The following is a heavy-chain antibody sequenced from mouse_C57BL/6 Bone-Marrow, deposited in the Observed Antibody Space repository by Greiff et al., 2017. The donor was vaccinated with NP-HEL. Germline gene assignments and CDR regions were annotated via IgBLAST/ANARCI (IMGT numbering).Heavy chain of an antibody. CDR2: ISNLAYSI. V-gene: IGHV5-15*01. J-gene: IGHJ1*03. D-gene: IGHD1-1*01. CDR3: ARLGNYYYGSSWYFDV. CDR1: GFTFSDYG. Sequence: EVMLVESGGGLVQPGGSLKLSCAASGFTFSDYGMAWVRQAPRKGPEWVAFISNLAYSIYYADTVTGRFTISRENAKNTLYLEMSSLRSEDTAMYYCARLGNYYYGSSWYFDVWGTGTTVTVSS.